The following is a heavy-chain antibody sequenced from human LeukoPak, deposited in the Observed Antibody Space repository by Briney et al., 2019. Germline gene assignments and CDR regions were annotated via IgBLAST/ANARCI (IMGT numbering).Heavy chain of an antibody. V-gene: IGHV4-39*01. D-gene: IGHD6-19*01. CDR1: GGSISCSGYYY. CDR3: ARQIGVTSSEDY. Sequence: SETLSLTCTVSGGSISCSGYYYWGWIRQPPGKGLEWIGSVYYSGYTYQSPSLKSRVTISVDTSKNQFSLKLSSVTAADTAVYYCARQIGVTSSEDYWRQGTLVTVSS. CDR2: VYYSGYT. J-gene: IGHJ4*02.